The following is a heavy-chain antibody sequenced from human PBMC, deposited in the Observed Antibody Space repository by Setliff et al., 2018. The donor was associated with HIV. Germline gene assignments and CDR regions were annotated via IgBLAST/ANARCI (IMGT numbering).Heavy chain of an antibody. CDR3: VRDIRGSYADC. J-gene: IGHJ4*02. CDR1: GFTFSTYS. Sequence: GGSLRLSCAASGFTFSTYSMNWVRQAPGKGLEWVSYISSVGTIYYADSVKGRFTISRDNARNSLYLQMDSLRAEDSAVYYCVRDIRGSYADCWGRGTLVTVLL. V-gene: IGHV3-48*01. D-gene: IGHD1-26*01. CDR2: ISSVGTI.